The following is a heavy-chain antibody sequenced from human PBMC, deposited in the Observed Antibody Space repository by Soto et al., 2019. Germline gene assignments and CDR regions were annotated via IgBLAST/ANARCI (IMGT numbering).Heavy chain of an antibody. V-gene: IGHV4-34*01. CDR1: GGSLSGYY. CDR2: INHSGST. J-gene: IGHJ4*02. CDR3: ARGVVATTRLFDS. Sequence: QVQLQQGGAGLLKPSETLSLTRTIYGGSLSGYYWSWIRQPPGKGLEWIGEINHSGSTNYNSSLKSRVTISVDTSKNQLSLNLTSVTAADTAVYYCARGVVATTRLFDSWGQGTLVTVSS. D-gene: IGHD5-12*01.